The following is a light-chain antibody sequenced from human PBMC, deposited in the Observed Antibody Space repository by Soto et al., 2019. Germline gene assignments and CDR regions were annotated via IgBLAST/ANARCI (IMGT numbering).Light chain of an antibody. CDR1: SSNIGSNY. J-gene: IGLJ3*02. CDR3: AAWDDSLSGWV. V-gene: IGLV1-47*01. Sequence: QAVVTQPPSASGTPGQRVTISCFGSSSNIGSNYVYWYQQLTGTAPKLLIYRNNQRPSEVPDRFSGSKSGTSASLAISGLRSEDEADYSCAAWDDSLSGWVFGGGTKLTVL. CDR2: RNN.